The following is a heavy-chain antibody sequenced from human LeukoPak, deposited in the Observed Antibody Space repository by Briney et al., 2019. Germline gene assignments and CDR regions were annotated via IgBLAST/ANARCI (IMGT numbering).Heavy chain of an antibody. CDR3: ARGHHGSGSYYIVNWFDP. D-gene: IGHD3-10*01. CDR2: IYYSGST. J-gene: IGHJ5*02. V-gene: IGHV4-31*03. Sequence: TRSLTCPVSGGSPSSGGYYWSWTRQHPGKGLEWLRYIYYSGSTYYNPSLKSRVTISVDTSKNQFSLKLSSVTAADTAVYYCARGHHGSGSYYIVNWFDPWGQGTLVTVSS. CDR1: GGSPSSGGYY.